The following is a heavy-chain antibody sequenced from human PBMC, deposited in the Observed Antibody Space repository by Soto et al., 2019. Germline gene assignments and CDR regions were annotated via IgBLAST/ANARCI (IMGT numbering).Heavy chain of an antibody. J-gene: IGHJ4*02. CDR3: ARDPKTSGGQHWAFNYFDS. Sequence: QVQLVESGGGVVQPGRSLRLSCAASGFSFSISPMHWVRQAPGKGPEWVALISYDGTNKFYADSVKGRFTISRANSKSTRYLQVDRLRPEDAAVYSCARDPKTSGGQHWAFNYFDSWGQGTLVTVSS. CDR1: GFSFSISP. CDR2: ISYDGTNK. D-gene: IGHD7-27*01. V-gene: IGHV3-30-3*01.